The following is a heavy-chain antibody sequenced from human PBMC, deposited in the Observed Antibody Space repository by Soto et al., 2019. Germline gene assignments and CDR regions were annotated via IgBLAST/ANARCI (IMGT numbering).Heavy chain of an antibody. CDR3: ARGLYRRGTYYAFDN. CDR2: ISAYNGNT. CDR1: GYTPTNCD. V-gene: IGHV1-18*01. J-gene: IGHJ4*02. D-gene: IGHD1-26*01. Sequence: QVPLVQSGPEVKKPGASVKVSFKTYGYTPTNCDIGWVRLAPGQGLEYMGWISAYNGNTNYARKLQDRVTLTTDTSTRTAYMELRSLQSDDTAIYYCARGLYRRGTYYAFDNWGQGTLVTLSS.